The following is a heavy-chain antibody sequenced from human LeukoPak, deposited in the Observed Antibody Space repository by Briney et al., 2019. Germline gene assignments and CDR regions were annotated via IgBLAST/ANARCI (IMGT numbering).Heavy chain of an antibody. CDR2: INPNRGGT. CDR3: ARDSDGDYGY. Sequence: GASVKVPCKASGYTFTGYYMHWLRLAPAQGIEWMGWINPNRGGTNYAQKFQGRVTMTRDTSNSTAYMELSRLRSDDTAVYYCARDSDGDYGYWGQGTLVTVSS. CDR1: GYTFTGYY. J-gene: IGHJ4*02. V-gene: IGHV1-2*02. D-gene: IGHD4-17*01.